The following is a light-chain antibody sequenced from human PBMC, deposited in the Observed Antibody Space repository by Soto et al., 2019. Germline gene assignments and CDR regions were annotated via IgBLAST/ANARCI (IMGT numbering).Light chain of an antibody. Sequence: DIRMTQSPSTLSASVGDSVTITCRASQKVSPWLAWYQQKAGKAPKLLIYDVSSLKRGVPSRFSGSGSGTEFTFTISSMQSDDFATYYCQQYDSYWGTFGQGTKVEFK. CDR2: DVS. J-gene: IGKJ1*01. V-gene: IGKV1-5*01. CDR3: QQYDSYWGT. CDR1: QKVSPW.